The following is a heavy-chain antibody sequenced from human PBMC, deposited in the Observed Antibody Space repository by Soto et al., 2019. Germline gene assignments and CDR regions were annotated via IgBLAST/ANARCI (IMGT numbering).Heavy chain of an antibody. CDR1: GFTFGDYT. Sequence: GGSLRLSCAASGFTFGDYTMHWVRQTPERGLEWVSLISWDGVLRFYADSVEGRFTISRANSRNSLYLQMSILRPEDTALYYCVKDKDGRLSSGFYYDYWGQGTQVTVSS. J-gene: IGHJ4*02. V-gene: IGHV3-43*01. CDR2: ISWDGVLR. D-gene: IGHD3-22*01. CDR3: VKDKDGRLSSGFYYDY.